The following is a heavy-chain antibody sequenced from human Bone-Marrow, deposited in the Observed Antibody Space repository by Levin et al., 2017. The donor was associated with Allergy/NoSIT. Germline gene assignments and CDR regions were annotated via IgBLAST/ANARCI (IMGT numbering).Heavy chain of an antibody. CDR1: GYTFTSYA. CDR2: INTNNGNP. J-gene: IGHJ6*02. D-gene: IGHD3-10*01. V-gene: IGHV7-4-1*02. Sequence: ASVKVSCKASGYTFTSYAINWLRQAPGQGPEWMGWINTNNGNPRYAQGFTGRFVFSLDTSVSTANLQISSLKAEDTAVYYCARDITVRGSKTMGVWGQGTTVTVSS. CDR3: ARDITVRGSKTMGV.